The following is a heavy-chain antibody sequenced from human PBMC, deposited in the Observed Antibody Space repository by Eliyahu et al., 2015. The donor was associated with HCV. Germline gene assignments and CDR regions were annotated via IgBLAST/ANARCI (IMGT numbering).Heavy chain of an antibody. CDR2: INERSGT. D-gene: IGHD3-10*01. J-gene: IGHJ5*02. V-gene: IGHV4-59*01. Sequence: QVRLQESGPRLVKPPETLSLTCSVSGGSLETFFWSWVRQAPGKGLEWIGYINERSGTSYKPSLKSRVTISSDNSRRQLSLRLTAVTAADTATYFCARKGTFKDNWFDAWGQGILVTVSS. CDR1: GGSLETFF. CDR3: ARKGTFKDNWFDA.